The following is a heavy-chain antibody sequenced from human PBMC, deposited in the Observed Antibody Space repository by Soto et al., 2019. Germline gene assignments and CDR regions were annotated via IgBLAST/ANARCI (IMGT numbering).Heavy chain of an antibody. V-gene: IGHV3-53*01. CDR2: IYSGGST. Sequence: VGSLRLSCAASGFTVSSNYMSWVRQAPGKGLEWVSVIYSGGSTYYADSVKGRFTISRDNSKNTLYLQMNSLRAEDTAVYYCARDPGVCSGGSCYPAPDYWGQGTLVTVSS. D-gene: IGHD2-15*01. J-gene: IGHJ4*02. CDR1: GFTVSSNY. CDR3: ARDPGVCSGGSCYPAPDY.